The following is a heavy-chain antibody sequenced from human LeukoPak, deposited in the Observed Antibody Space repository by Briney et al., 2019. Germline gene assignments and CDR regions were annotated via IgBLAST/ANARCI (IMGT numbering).Heavy chain of an antibody. CDR3: ARDDTVTTRVGFID. Sequence: GSLRLSCAASGFTFSSYWMSWVRQAPGKGLEWVANIKQDGSEKYYVDSVKGRFTISRDNAKKSLYLLMNSLRAEDTAVYYCARDDTVTTRVGFIDWGQGTLVTVSS. J-gene: IGHJ4*02. CDR1: GFTFSSYW. CDR2: IKQDGSEK. V-gene: IGHV3-7*01. D-gene: IGHD4-17*01.